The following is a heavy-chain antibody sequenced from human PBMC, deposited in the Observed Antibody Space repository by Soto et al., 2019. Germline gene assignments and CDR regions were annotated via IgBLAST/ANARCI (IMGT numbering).Heavy chain of an antibody. CDR2: ISSSSSYT. CDR3: ARDYYDVSGYPHLDH. V-gene: IGHV3-11*06. D-gene: IGHD3-22*01. CDR1: GFTFSDYY. Sequence: LRLSCAASGFTFSDYYMSWIRQAPGKGLEWVSYISSSSSYTNYADSVKGRFTISRDNAKNSLYLQMNGLRAEDTAVYYCARDYYDVSGYPHLDHWGQGTLVTVSS. J-gene: IGHJ4*02.